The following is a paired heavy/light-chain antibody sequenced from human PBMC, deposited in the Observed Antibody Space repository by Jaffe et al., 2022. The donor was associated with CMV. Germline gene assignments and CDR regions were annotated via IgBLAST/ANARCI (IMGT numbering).Light chain of an antibody. CDR1: QSLVHSDGNTY. CDR3: MQVTQSPPT. CDR2: KIS. J-gene: IGKJ1*01. V-gene: IGKV2-24*01. Sequence: DIVMTQTPLSSPVTLGQPASISCRSSQSLVHSDGNTYLSWLHQRPGQPPRLLVYKISNRFSGVPDRFSGSGAGTDFTLEISRVEAEDVGVYYCMQVTQSPPTFGQGTKVEIK.
Heavy chain of an antibody. D-gene: IGHD1-1*01. V-gene: IGHV3-74*01. J-gene: IGHJ4*02. Sequence: EVQLVESGGGLVQPGGSLRLSCTASGFTFDSYWMHWVRQAPGKGLVWVSNLNSDGAGTSYADSVKGRFTISRDNARNTLYLQMNSLRVEDTAVYYCVRGTINWKGIDYWGQGTLVTVSS. CDR2: LNSDGAGT. CDR3: VRGTINWKGIDY. CDR1: GFTFDSYW.